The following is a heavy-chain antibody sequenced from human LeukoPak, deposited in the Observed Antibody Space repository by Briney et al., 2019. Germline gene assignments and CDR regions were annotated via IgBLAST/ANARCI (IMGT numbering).Heavy chain of an antibody. V-gene: IGHV1-18*01. D-gene: IGHD6-6*01. Sequence: GASVKVSCKASGYTFTSYGISWVRQAPGQGLEWMGWISAYNGNTNYAQKLQGRVTMTTDTSTSTGYMELRSLRSDDTAMYYCAREGSGSSIHDYYYYMDVWGKGTTVTVSS. CDR1: GYTFTSYG. CDR3: AREGSGSSIHDYYYYMDV. CDR2: ISAYNGNT. J-gene: IGHJ6*03.